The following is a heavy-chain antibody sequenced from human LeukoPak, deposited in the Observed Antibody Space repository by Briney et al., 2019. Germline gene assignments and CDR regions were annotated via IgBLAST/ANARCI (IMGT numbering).Heavy chain of an antibody. CDR1: GASIRSYY. CDR2: INYSGST. Sequence: SETLSLTCTVSGASIRSYYWNWLRQPPGKGLEWIGYINYSGSTNSNPSLKSRATISMDTSKHHFSLKLSSVTAADAAVYYCARDTRSYDSSGYYFFDFWGQGTLVTVSS. CDR3: ARDTRSYDSSGYYFFDF. D-gene: IGHD3-22*01. V-gene: IGHV4-59*01. J-gene: IGHJ4*02.